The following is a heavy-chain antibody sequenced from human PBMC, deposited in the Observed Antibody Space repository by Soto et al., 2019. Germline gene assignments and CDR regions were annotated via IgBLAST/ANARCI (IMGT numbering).Heavy chain of an antibody. J-gene: IGHJ5*02. Sequence: QVQLVQSGAEVKKPGSSVKVSCKASGGTFSSYAISWVRQAPGQGLEWMGGLIPIFGPANYAQKFQGRVTITADESTSTAYMELSSRRSEDTAVYYCARCRGFNLNWFDPWGQGTLVTVSS. CDR2: LIPIFGPA. CDR1: GGTFSSYA. D-gene: IGHD1-20*01. CDR3: ARCRGFNLNWFDP. V-gene: IGHV1-69*01.